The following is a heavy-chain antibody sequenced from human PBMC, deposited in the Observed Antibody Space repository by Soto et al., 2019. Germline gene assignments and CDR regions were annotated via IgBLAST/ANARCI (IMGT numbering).Heavy chain of an antibody. J-gene: IGHJ5*02. CDR3: ARDPGYH. V-gene: IGHV4-34*01. CDR1: GGSFSGYY. D-gene: IGHD2-15*01. CDR2: INHSGST. Sequence: QVQLQQWGAGLLKPSETLSLTCAVYGGSFSGYYWSWIRQPPGKGLEWIGEINHSGSTNYNPSLKSRVTISVETSKNQFSLKLSSVTSADTAVYYCARDPGYHWGQGTLVTVSS.